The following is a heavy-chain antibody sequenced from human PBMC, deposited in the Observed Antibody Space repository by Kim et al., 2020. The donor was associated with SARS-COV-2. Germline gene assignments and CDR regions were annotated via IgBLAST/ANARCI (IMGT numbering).Heavy chain of an antibody. CDR3: ARDEGAVSYYYYGMDV. CDR1: GFTFSSYG. Sequence: GGSLRLSCAASGFTFSSYGMHWVRQAPGKGLEWVAVIWYDGSNKYYADSVKGRFTISRDNSKNTLYLQMNSLRAEDTAVYYCARDEGAVSYYYYGMDVWGQGTTVTVSS. D-gene: IGHD6-19*01. J-gene: IGHJ6*02. CDR2: IWYDGSNK. V-gene: IGHV3-33*01.